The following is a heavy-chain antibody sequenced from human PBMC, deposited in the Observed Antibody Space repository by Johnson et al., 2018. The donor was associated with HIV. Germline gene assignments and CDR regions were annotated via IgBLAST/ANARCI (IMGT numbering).Heavy chain of an antibody. J-gene: IGHJ3*02. V-gene: IGHV3-7*05. CDR2: IKEDGSEK. CDR3: ARPIARGASES. D-gene: IGHD3-10*01. Sequence: VQLVESGGGLVQPGGSLRLSCAASGFTFSSNWMNWVRQAPGKGLQWVANIKEDGSEKYYVDSVRGRFTISRDNAKNSLYLQMNSLRVEDTAVYYCARPIARGASESWGQGTMVPVSS. CDR1: GFTFSSNW.